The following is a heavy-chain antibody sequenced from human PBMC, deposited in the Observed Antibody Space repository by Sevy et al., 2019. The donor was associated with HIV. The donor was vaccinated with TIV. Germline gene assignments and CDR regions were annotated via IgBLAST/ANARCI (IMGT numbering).Heavy chain of an antibody. D-gene: IGHD1-1*01. CDR3: ALERLFSNVAEYFQN. CDR2: ISYDGSNK. CDR1: GFTFSSFS. J-gene: IGHJ1*01. Sequence: GGSLRLSCAASGFTFSSFSMHWVRQAPGKGLEWVATISYDGSNKYYEDSVKGRFTISSDNSKNSLYLQMNSLRAEDTAVYCCALERLFSNVAEYFQNWGQGTLVTVSS. V-gene: IGHV3-30-3*01.